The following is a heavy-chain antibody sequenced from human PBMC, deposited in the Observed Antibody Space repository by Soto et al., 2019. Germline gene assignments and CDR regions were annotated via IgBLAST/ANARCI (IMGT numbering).Heavy chain of an antibody. CDR1: GGSFSGYY. Sequence: PSETLSLTCAVYGGSFSGYYWSWIRQPPGKGVEWIGEINHSGSTNYNPSLKSRVTISVDTSKNQFSLKLSSVTAADTAVYYCARVPAGDILTGYSPRPSAFDIWGQGTMVTVSS. CDR2: INHSGST. CDR3: ARVPAGDILTGYSPRPSAFDI. D-gene: IGHD3-9*01. V-gene: IGHV4-34*01. J-gene: IGHJ3*02.